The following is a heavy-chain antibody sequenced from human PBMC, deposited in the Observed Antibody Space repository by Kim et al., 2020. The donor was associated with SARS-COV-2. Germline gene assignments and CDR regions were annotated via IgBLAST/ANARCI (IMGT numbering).Heavy chain of an antibody. CDR3: ARARGGSYYYGMDV. Sequence: ADSGKGRVTISRDNSKNTLYLQMNSLRAEDTAVYYCARARGGSYYYGMDVWGQGTTVTVSS. J-gene: IGHJ6*02. D-gene: IGHD1-26*01. V-gene: IGHV3-30*01.